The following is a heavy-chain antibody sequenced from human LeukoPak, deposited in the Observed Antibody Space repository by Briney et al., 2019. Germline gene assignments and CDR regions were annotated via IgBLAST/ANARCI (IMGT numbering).Heavy chain of an antibody. V-gene: IGHV1-18*04. CDR1: GYTFTSYG. CDR2: ISAYNGNT. J-gene: IGHJ4*02. D-gene: IGHD3-10*01. CDR3: ARDFDSGLSITMVRGVIYDY. Sequence: ASVKVSCKASGYTFTSYGISWVRQAPGQGLELMGWISAYNGNTNYAQKLQGRVTMTTDTSTSTAYMELRSLRSDDTAVYYCARDFDSGLSITMVRGVIYDYWGQGTLVPVSS.